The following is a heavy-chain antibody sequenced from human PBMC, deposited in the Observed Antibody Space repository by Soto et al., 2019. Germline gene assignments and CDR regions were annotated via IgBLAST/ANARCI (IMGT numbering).Heavy chain of an antibody. Sequence: QVQLQESGPGLVKPSDTLSLTCTVSGASITTYYWSWIRQPPGKGLEWIGYISYSGSTDYNPSLKRRVTISFDASENQISLQVRSATAADAAVYYCARDLKEYCSDGKCNWFDPWGQGTLVTVSS. D-gene: IGHD2-15*01. V-gene: IGHV4-59*01. J-gene: IGHJ5*02. CDR2: ISYSGST. CDR1: GASITTYY. CDR3: ARDLKEYCSDGKCNWFDP.